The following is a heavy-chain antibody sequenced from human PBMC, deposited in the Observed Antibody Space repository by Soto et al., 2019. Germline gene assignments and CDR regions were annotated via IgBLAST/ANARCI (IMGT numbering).Heavy chain of an antibody. V-gene: IGHV1-69*13. D-gene: IGHD1-7*01. Sequence: SVKVSCKASGGTFSSYAISWVRQAPGQGLEWVGGIIPIFGTANYAQKFQRRVTITADESTSTAYMELSSLRSEDTAVYYCAREGAILGNWNYAQLDYWGQGTLVTVSS. CDR1: GGTFSSYA. CDR3: AREGAILGNWNYAQLDY. CDR2: IIPIFGTA. J-gene: IGHJ4*02.